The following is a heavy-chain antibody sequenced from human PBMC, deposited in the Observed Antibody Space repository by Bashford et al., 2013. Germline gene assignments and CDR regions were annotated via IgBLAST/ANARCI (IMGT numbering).Heavy chain of an antibody. Sequence: ASVKVSCKASGYTFVEHGITWVRQAPGQGLEWVGWISAYNGNTDYAQKFQGRVTLTTDTSTNTAHMELRSLISDDTAVYYCARHKSYSDDAFHLWGQGTMVTVSS. CDR3: ARHKSYSDDAFHL. CDR1: GYTFVEHG. D-gene: IGHD4-11*01. CDR2: ISAYNGNT. V-gene: IGHV1-18*01. J-gene: IGHJ3*01.